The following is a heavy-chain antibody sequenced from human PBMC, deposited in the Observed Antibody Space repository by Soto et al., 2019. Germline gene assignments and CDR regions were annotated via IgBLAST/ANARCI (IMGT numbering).Heavy chain of an antibody. J-gene: IGHJ3*02. V-gene: IGHV1-69*02. D-gene: IGHD2-15*01. CDR3: ASPASPAVVTSHAFDI. Sequence: ASVKVSCKASGGTFSSYTISWVRQAPGQGLEWMGRIIPILGIANYAQKFQGRVTITADKSTSTAYMELSSLRSEDTAVYYCASPASPAVVTSHAFDIWGQGTMVTVSS. CDR2: IIPILGIA. CDR1: GGTFSSYT.